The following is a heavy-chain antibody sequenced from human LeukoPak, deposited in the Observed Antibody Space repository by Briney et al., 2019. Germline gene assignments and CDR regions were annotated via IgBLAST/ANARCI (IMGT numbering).Heavy chain of an antibody. J-gene: IGHJ3*02. V-gene: IGHV3-74*01. CDR3: ATEGPGNSFDI. CDR1: GFTFSRYW. Sequence: GGSLRLSCGASGFTFSRYWMHWVRQAPGKGLVWVSRINSDGSSTTHADSVKGRFTISRDNAKNTLYLQMNSLRAEDTALYYCATEGPGNSFDIWGQGTVVTVSS. CDR2: INSDGSST.